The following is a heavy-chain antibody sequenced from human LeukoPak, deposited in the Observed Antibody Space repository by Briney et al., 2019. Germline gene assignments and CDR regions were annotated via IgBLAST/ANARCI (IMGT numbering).Heavy chain of an antibody. J-gene: IGHJ3*02. D-gene: IGHD3-22*01. CDR1: GFTFDDYG. Sequence: GGSLRLSCAASGFTFDDYGMSWVRQAPGKGLEWVSGINWSGGSTGYADSVKGRFTISRDNAKNSLYLQMNSLRAEDTALYYCAREMYYDSSGYYHDAFDIWGQGTMVTVSS. V-gene: IGHV3-20*04. CDR3: AREMYYDSSGYYHDAFDI. CDR2: INWSGGST.